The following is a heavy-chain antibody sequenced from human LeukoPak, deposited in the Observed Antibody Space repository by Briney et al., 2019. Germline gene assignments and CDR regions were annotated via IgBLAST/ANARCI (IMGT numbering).Heavy chain of an antibody. CDR1: GFTFSRYS. D-gene: IGHD3-16*01. CDR2: ISSTSTYI. Sequence: GGSLRLSCAASGFTFSRYSMNWVRQAPGKGLEWVSSISSTSTYIYYADSLMGRFTISRDNAKSSVYLQMSSLRAEDTAVYYCARGGAAFDNDHWGQGTLVTVSS. CDR3: ARGGAAFDNDH. J-gene: IGHJ4*02. V-gene: IGHV3-21*01.